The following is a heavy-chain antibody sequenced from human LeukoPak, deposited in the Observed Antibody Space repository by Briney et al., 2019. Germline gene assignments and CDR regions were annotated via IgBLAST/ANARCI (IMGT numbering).Heavy chain of an antibody. V-gene: IGHV3-23*01. J-gene: IGHJ4*02. CDR1: GFTFSSYA. D-gene: IGHD3-22*01. Sequence: GGSLRLSCAASGFTFSSYAMSWVRQAPGKGLEWVSAISGSGGSTYYADSVKGRFTISRDNSKNTLYLQMNSLRAEDTAVYYCAKDLAYYYDSSGYWDYWGQGTLVIVSS. CDR2: ISGSGGST. CDR3: AKDLAYYYDSSGYWDY.